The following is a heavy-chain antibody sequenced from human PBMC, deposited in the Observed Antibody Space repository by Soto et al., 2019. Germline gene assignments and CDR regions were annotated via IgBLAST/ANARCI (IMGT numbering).Heavy chain of an antibody. J-gene: IGHJ4*02. V-gene: IGHV4-34*01. CDR1: GGSFSGYY. Sequence: SETLSLTCAVYGGSFSGYYWTWIRQPPGTGLEWIGEVTRSGSTNYNPSLKSRVTISIDTSNKHLSLHLTSVTAADTAVYYCARQKVSRFYGEVDFFDYWGLGTLVTVSS. CDR3: ARQKVSRFYGEVDFFDY. D-gene: IGHD4-17*01. CDR2: VTRSGST.